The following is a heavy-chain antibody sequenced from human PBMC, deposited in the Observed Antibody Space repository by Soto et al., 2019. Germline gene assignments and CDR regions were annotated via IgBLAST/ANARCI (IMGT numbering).Heavy chain of an antibody. CDR1: GYTFTNYD. V-gene: IGHV1-18*01. CDR2: ISAYNVHT. CDR3: ARGSEVDY. Sequence: QVQLMQSGAEVMKPGASVKVSCKASGYTFTNYDISWVRQAPGQGLEWMGWISAYNVHTGNVLEFPRRGTMTTDISTTTAYMELRSLASDDTAGYCCARGSEVDYWGQGALVSVSS. J-gene: IGHJ4*02.